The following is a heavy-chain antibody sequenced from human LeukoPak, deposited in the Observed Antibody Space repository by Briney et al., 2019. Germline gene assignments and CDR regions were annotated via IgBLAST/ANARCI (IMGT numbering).Heavy chain of an antibody. CDR1: GFTVSSNY. D-gene: IGHD3-22*01. J-gene: IGHJ4*02. CDR3: ARLGDDYYDSSGYSY. Sequence: PGGSLRLSCAASGFTVSSNYMSWVRQAPGKGLEWVSVIYSGGSTYYADSVKGRFTISRDDSKNTLYLQMNSLRAEDTAVYYCARLGDDYYDSSGYSYWGQGTLVTVSS. V-gene: IGHV3-66*02. CDR2: IYSGGST.